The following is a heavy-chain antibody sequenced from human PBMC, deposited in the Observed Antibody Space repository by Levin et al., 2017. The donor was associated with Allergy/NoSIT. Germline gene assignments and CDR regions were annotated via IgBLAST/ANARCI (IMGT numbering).Heavy chain of an antibody. CDR3: AKGWGDYYGSGSYYNRPFDY. CDR1: GFTFSSYA. V-gene: IGHV3-23*01. D-gene: IGHD3-10*01. Sequence: GGSLRLSCAASGFTFSSYAMSWVRQAPGKGLEWVSAISGSGGSTYYADSVKGRFTISRDNSKNTLYLQMNSLRAEDTAVYYCAKGWGDYYGSGSYYNRPFDYWGQGTLVTVSS. CDR2: ISGSGGST. J-gene: IGHJ4*02.